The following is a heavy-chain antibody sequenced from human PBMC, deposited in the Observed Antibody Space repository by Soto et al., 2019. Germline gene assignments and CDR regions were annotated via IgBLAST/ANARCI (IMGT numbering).Heavy chain of an antibody. CDR2: IYHSGGT. CDR3: AREQVWIYDLDS. J-gene: IGHJ4*02. D-gene: IGHD3-3*01. Sequence: SETLSLTCTVSGGSVNSGSYYWSWIRQPPGKGLEWIGYIYHSGGTNYNPSLKSRVTMSVDTSKNQFSLKLSSVTAADTAVYYCAREQVWIYDLDSWGQGTLVTVSS. CDR1: GGSVNSGSYY. V-gene: IGHV4-61*01.